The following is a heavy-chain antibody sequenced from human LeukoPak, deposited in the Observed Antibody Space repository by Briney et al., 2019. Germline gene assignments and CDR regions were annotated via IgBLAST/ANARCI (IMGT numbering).Heavy chain of an antibody. D-gene: IGHD3-3*01. CDR2: IVVGSGNT. CDR1: GFTFTSSA. V-gene: IGHV1-58*02. Sequence: SVKVSCKASGFTFTSSAMQWVRQARGQRLEWIGWIVVGSGNTNYAQKFQERVTITRDMSTSTAYMELSSLRSEDTAVYYCAAGHYDFWSGYLGDDYWGQGTLVTVSS. CDR3: AAGHYDFWSGYLGDDY. J-gene: IGHJ4*02.